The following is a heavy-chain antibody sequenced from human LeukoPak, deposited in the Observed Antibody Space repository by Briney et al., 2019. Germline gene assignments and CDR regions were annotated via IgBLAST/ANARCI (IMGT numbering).Heavy chain of an antibody. J-gene: IGHJ3*02. Sequence: PGRSLRLSCAASGFTFDDYAMHWVRQAPGKGLEWVSGISWNSGSIGYADSVKGRFTISRDNAKNSLYLQMNSLRAEDTALYYCAKDSSSSWYGDAFDIWGQGTMVTVSS. V-gene: IGHV3-9*01. CDR2: ISWNSGSI. CDR3: AKDSSSSWYGDAFDI. CDR1: GFTFDDYA. D-gene: IGHD6-13*01.